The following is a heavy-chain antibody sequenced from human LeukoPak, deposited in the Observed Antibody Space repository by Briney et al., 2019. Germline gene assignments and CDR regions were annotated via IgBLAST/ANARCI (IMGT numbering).Heavy chain of an antibody. V-gene: IGHV3-23*01. CDR1: GFSFSYHG. J-gene: IGHJ4*02. D-gene: IGHD3-10*01. CDR3: AKDGLLRGVITGVSDY. CDR2: VSPPGGGT. Sequence: PGGSLRLSCAASGFSFSYHGMNWVRQAPGKGLEWVSGVSPPGGGTYYADSVKGRFTISRDDSRNTLSLQMNSLRVEDTAVYYCAKDGLLRGVITGVSDYWGQGTLVTVSS.